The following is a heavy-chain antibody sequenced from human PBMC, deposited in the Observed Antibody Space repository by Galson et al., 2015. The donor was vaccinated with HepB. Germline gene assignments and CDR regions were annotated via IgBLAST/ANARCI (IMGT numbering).Heavy chain of an antibody. Sequence: SVKVSCKAVGYTFETYGISWVRQVPGQGLEWMGWIRVSNGNTTYAQKFQDRVTMTADRGTRTAYMEVTSLRSEDTAVYHCARDDLIVGANPDYWGQGTLVIVSS. CDR3: ARDDLIVGANPDY. CDR1: GYTFETYG. CDR2: IRVSNGNT. J-gene: IGHJ4*02. V-gene: IGHV1-18*01. D-gene: IGHD1-26*01.